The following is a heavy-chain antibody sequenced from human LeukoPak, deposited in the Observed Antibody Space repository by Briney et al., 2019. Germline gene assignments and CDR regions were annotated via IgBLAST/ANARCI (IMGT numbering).Heavy chain of an antibody. Sequence: GGSLRLSCAASGFTFSSYGMHWVRQAPGKGLEWVAFIRYDGSNKYYADSVKGRFTISRDNSKNTLYLQMNSLRAEDTAVYYCAGKYCGGDCSFDYWGQGTLVTVSS. J-gene: IGHJ4*02. D-gene: IGHD2-21*02. V-gene: IGHV3-30*02. CDR2: IRYDGSNK. CDR3: AGKYCGGDCSFDY. CDR1: GFTFSSYG.